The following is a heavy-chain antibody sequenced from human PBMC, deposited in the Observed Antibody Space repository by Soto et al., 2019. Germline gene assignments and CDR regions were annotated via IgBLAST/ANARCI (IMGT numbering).Heavy chain of an antibody. CDR3: AKGPLGIVVVCYFDY. J-gene: IGHJ4*02. CDR2: ISGSGGST. D-gene: IGHD3-22*01. V-gene: IGHV3-23*01. CDR1: GFTFSSYA. Sequence: EVQLLESGGGLVQPGGSLRLSCAASGFTFSSYAMSWVRQAPGKGLEWVSAISGSGGSTYYADSVKGRFTISRDNSKNTLYLQMNSLRAEDTAVFYCAKGPLGIVVVCYFDYWGQGTLVTVSS.